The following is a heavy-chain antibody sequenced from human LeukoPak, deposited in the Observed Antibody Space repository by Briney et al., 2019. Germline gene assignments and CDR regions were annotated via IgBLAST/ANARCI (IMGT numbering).Heavy chain of an antibody. CDR1: GFTFSSYA. J-gene: IGHJ4*02. V-gene: IGHV3-23*01. CDR3: TKGGGSGWPPFDY. CDR2: ISGSGGTT. Sequence: GGSLRLSCAASGFTFSSYAMTWVRQAPGKGLEWVSTISGSGGTTYYADSVKGRFTISRDNSKNTLYLQMKSLRAEDTAVYYCTKGGGSGWPPFDYWGQGTLVSVSS. D-gene: IGHD6-19*01.